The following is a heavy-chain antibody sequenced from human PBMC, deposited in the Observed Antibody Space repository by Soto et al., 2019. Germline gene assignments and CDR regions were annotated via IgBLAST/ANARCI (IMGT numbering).Heavy chain of an antibody. CDR2: ISSSSSYI. V-gene: IGHV3-21*01. Sequence: EVQLVESGGGLVKPGGSLRLSCAASGFTFSSYSMNWVRQAPGKGLEWVSSISSSSSYIYYADSVKGRCTISRDNAKNSLYVQMNSLRAEDTAVYYCAREGVQHGSGPYYYYGMDVWGQGTTVTVSS. CDR3: AREGVQHGSGPYYYYGMDV. D-gene: IGHD3-10*01. CDR1: GFTFSSYS. J-gene: IGHJ6*01.